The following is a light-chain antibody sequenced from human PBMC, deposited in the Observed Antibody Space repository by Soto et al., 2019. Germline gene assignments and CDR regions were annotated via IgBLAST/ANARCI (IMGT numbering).Light chain of an antibody. Sequence: QSALTQPASVSGSPGQSITISCTGTSSDVGGYNYVSWCQQHPGKGPKLMIYDVSDRPSGVSNRFSGSKSGNTASLTISGLRAEDEADYYCSSYTTSSPHVLFGGGTKLTVL. CDR2: DVS. V-gene: IGLV2-14*03. CDR3: SSYTTSSPHVL. CDR1: SSDVGGYNY. J-gene: IGLJ2*01.